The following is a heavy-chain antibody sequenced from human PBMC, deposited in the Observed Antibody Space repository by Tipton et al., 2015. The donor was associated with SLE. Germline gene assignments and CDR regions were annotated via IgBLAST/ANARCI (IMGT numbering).Heavy chain of an antibody. V-gene: IGHV4-61*02. Sequence: TLSLTCTVSGGSISSGSYYWSWIRQPAGNGLEWIGRIYTSGSTNYNPSLKGRVTISVDTSKNQFSLKLSSVTAADTAVYYCAAVDRGVSDYWGQGTLVTVSS. CDR1: GGSISSGSYY. CDR3: AAVDRGVSDY. D-gene: IGHD3-10*01. J-gene: IGHJ4*02. CDR2: IYTSGST.